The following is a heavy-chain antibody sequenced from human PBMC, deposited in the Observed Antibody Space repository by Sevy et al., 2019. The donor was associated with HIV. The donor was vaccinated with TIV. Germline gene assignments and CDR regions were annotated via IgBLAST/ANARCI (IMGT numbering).Heavy chain of an antibody. Sequence: GGSLRLSCAASGFTLSSYAMSWVRQAPGKGLEWVSSISISGADKYYADSVKGRFTISRDNSKNTLYLQMNSLRAEDTAVYYCAKDKEASYYGSGSYSPDYWGQGTRVTVSS. CDR2: ISISGADK. D-gene: IGHD3-10*01. CDR1: GFTLSSYA. V-gene: IGHV3-23*01. J-gene: IGHJ4*02. CDR3: AKDKEASYYGSGSYSPDY.